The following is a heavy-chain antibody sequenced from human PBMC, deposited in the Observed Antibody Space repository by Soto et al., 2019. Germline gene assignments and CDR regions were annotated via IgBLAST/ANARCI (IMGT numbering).Heavy chain of an antibody. Sequence: PGGSLRLSCAASGFPFSVYYMSWIRQAPGKGLEWLSYITDSGSTTYYADSVKGRFTISRDNSKNTLYLQMNSLRADDTAMYYCARDLGGYLDYWGQGTVVTVSS. V-gene: IGHV3-11*01. J-gene: IGHJ4*02. CDR2: ITDSGSTT. CDR3: ARDLGGYLDY. CDR1: GFPFSVYY. D-gene: IGHD2-15*01.